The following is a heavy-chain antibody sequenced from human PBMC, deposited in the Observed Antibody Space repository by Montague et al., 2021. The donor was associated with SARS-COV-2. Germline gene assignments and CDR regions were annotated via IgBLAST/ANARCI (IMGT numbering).Heavy chain of an antibody. CDR2: INHGGST. V-gene: IGHV4-34*01. CDR1: GGSFSTYS. Sequence: SETLSLTCAVHGGSFSTYSWNWIRQPPGKGLEWIGEINHGGSTNYNPSLKSRVTISADTSKNQFSLKLTSVAAADTAVYYCARLGDGVVSSPILGVGPYYSYCYIDVWGKGTTVTVSS. D-gene: IGHD3-10*01. J-gene: IGHJ6*03. CDR3: ARLGDGVVSSPILGVGPYYSYCYIDV.